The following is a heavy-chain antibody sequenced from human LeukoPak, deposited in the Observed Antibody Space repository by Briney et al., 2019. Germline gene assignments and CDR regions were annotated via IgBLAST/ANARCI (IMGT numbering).Heavy chain of an antibody. CDR2: ARNKANNYII. CDR3: TRVNIRTGERYFDY. J-gene: IGHJ4*02. Sequence: HSGGSLRLSCAASGFTFSDHYMDWVRQAPGKGLEWVGRARNKANNYIIEYAASVRDRFTTSRDDSKNSVHLQLNSLRTEDTAVYYCTRVNIRTGERYFDYWGQGTLVSVSS. V-gene: IGHV3-72*01. D-gene: IGHD7-27*01. CDR1: GFTFSDHY.